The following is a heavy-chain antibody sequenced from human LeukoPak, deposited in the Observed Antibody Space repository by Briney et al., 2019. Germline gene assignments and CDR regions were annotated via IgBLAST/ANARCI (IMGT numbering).Heavy chain of an antibody. Sequence: ASVKVSCKASGGTFSSYAISWVRQAPGQGLEWMGRIIPILGIANYAQKFQGRVTITADKSTSTAYMELSSLRSEDTAVYYCAREEDVVVTAIPGYYFDYWGQGTLVTVSS. J-gene: IGHJ4*02. V-gene: IGHV1-69*04. D-gene: IGHD2-21*02. CDR1: GGTFSSYA. CDR2: IIPILGIA. CDR3: AREEDVVVTAIPGYYFDY.